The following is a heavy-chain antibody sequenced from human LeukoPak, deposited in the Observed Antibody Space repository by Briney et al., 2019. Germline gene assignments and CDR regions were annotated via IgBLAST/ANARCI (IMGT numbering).Heavy chain of an antibody. V-gene: IGHV4-4*09. CDR1: GGSIRSFS. Sequence: SETLSLTCTVSGGSIRSFSWSWIRQPPGRGPEWVGNFYLTGSTDYNSSLKSRVTLSVDTSRNQFSLKLTSVTAADTAVYYCARTRAAVTGGTEWYFDLWGRGTLVSVTS. J-gene: IGHJ2*01. CDR2: FYLTGST. CDR3: ARTRAAVTGGTEWYFDL. D-gene: IGHD6-19*01.